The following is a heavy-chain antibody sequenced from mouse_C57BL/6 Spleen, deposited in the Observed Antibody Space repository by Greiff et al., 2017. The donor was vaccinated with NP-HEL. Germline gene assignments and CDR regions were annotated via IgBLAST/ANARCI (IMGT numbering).Heavy chain of an antibody. CDR1: GYTFTEYT. Sequence: VQLQQSGAELVKPGASVKLSCKASGYTFTEYTIHWVKQRSGQGLEWIGWFYPGSGSIKYNEKFKDKATLTADKSSSTVYMERSRLTSEDSAVYFCARHERVDDYDGGGYYAMDYWGQGTSVTVSS. CDR3: ARHERVDDYDGGGYYAMDY. V-gene: IGHV1-62-2*01. D-gene: IGHD2-4*01. CDR2: FYPGSGSI. J-gene: IGHJ4*01.